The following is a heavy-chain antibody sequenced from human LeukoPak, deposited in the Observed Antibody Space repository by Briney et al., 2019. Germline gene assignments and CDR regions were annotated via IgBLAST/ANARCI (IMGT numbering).Heavy chain of an antibody. CDR1: GFTFSSYA. J-gene: IGHJ4*02. CDR3: ANRVVVPAAIDY. CDR2: ISGSGGST. V-gene: IGHV3-23*01. D-gene: IGHD2-2*01. Sequence: GESLRLSCAASGFTFSSYAMSWVRQAPGKGLEWVSAISGSGGSTYYADSVKGRFTISRDNSKNTLYLQMNSLRAEDTAVYYCANRVVVPAAIDYWGQGTLVTVSS.